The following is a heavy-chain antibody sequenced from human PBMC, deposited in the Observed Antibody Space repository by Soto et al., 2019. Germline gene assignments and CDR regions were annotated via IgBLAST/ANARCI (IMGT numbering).Heavy chain of an antibody. Sequence: QPGGSLRLSCAASGFTFRSYWMHWVRQAPGKGLVWVSRINSDGSSTNYADSVKGRFTISRDNAKNTLYLQMNSLRAEDTAVYYCARGVSALNDAFDIWGQGTMVTVSS. CDR1: GFTFRSYW. J-gene: IGHJ3*02. CDR3: ARGVSALNDAFDI. V-gene: IGHV3-74*01. CDR2: INSDGSST. D-gene: IGHD6-25*01.